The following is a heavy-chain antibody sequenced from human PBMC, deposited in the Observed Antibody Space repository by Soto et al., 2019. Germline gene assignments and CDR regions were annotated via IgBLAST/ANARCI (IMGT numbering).Heavy chain of an antibody. CDR1: GYTFTSYA. Sequence: ASVKVSCKASGYTFTSYAMHWVRQAPGQRLEWMGWINAGNGNTKYSQKFQGRVTITRDTSASTAYMELSSLRSEDTAVYYCARGIAPYYFDYWGQGTLVIVSS. CDR3: ARGIAPYYFDY. V-gene: IGHV1-3*01. D-gene: IGHD6-13*01. CDR2: INAGNGNT. J-gene: IGHJ4*02.